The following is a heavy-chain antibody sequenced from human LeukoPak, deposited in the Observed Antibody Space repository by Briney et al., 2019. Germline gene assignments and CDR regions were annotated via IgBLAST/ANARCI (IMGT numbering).Heavy chain of an antibody. D-gene: IGHD5-18*01. CDR2: IYYSGST. V-gene: IGHV4-31*03. CDR3: ARGKDTAMVKGGYYFDY. CDR1: GGSISSGGYY. Sequence: SQTLSLTCTVSGGSISSGGYYWSWIRQHPGKGLEWIGYIYYSGSTYYNPSLKGRVTMSVDTSKNQFSLKLSSVTAADTAVYYCARGKDTAMVKGGYYFDYWGQGTLVTVSS. J-gene: IGHJ4*02.